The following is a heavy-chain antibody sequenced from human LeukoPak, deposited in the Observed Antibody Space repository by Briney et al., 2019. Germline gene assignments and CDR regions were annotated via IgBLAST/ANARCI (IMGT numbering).Heavy chain of an antibody. D-gene: IGHD3-3*01. CDR1: GGSISSYY. CDR3: AGGTPDYDFWSGYYDKYYFDY. V-gene: IGHV4-59*01. Sequence: SETLSLTCTVSGGSISSYYWSWIRQPPGKGLEWIGYIYYSGSTNYNPSLKSRVTISVDTSKNQFSLKLSSVTAADTAVYYCAGGTPDYDFWSGYYDKYYFDYRGQGTLVTVSS. J-gene: IGHJ4*02. CDR2: IYYSGST.